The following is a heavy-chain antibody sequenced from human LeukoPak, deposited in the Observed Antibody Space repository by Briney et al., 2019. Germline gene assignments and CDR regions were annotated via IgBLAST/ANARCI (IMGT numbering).Heavy chain of an antibody. CDR3: ARSGSYYWHVDY. Sequence: PGGSLRLSCAASGFTFSSYGMHWVRQAPGKGLEWVAVISYDGSNKYYADSVKGRFTISRDNSKNTLYLQMGSLRAEDMAVYYCARSGSYYWHVDYWGQGTLVTVSS. CDR1: GFTFSSYG. J-gene: IGHJ4*02. D-gene: IGHD1-26*01. V-gene: IGHV3-30*03. CDR2: ISYDGSNK.